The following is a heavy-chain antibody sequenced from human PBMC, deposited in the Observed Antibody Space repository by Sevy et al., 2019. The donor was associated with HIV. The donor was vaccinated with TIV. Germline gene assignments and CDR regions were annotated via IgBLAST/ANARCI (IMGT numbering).Heavy chain of an antibody. CDR2: IKQDGSEK. D-gene: IGHD3-22*01. Sequence: GGSLRLSCAASGFTFSSYGMNWVRQAPGKGLEWVPNIKQDGSEKYYVDSVKGRFTISRDNAKNSLYLQMNSLRAEDMAVYYCEGGYYYDSSGYLGYWGQGTLVTVSS. CDR3: EGGYYYDSSGYLGY. J-gene: IGHJ4*02. V-gene: IGHV3-7*01. CDR1: GFTFSSYG.